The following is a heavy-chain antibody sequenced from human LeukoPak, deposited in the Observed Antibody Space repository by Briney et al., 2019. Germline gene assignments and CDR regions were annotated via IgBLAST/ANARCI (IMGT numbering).Heavy chain of an antibody. CDR1: GFTFRSYA. D-gene: IGHD3-16*01. CDR2: VSISSGTI. V-gene: IGHV3-48*04. J-gene: IGHJ4*02. Sequence: GGSLRLSCVGSGFTFRSYAMTWVRQAPGKGLEWVSFVSISSGTIYYADSVKGRFRISRDNAKSSLDLEMNSLRAEDTAVYYCARAMSTFGGVRNYFDSWGQGTLVTVSS. CDR3: ARAMSTFGGVRNYFDS.